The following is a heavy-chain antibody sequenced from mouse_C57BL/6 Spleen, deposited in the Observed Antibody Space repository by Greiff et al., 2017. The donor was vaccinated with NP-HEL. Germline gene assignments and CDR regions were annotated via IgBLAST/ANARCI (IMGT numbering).Heavy chain of an antibody. CDR2: INPYNGGT. J-gene: IGHJ1*03. CDR3: ARRSYDGYLWYFDV. CDR1: GYTFTDYY. D-gene: IGHD2-3*01. Sequence: EVKLQQSGPVLVKPGASVKMSCKASGYTFTDYYMNWVKQSHGKSLEWIGVINPYNGGTSYNQKFKGKATLTVDKSSSTAYMELNSLTSEDSAVYYCARRSYDGYLWYFDVWGTGTTVTVSS. V-gene: IGHV1-19*01.